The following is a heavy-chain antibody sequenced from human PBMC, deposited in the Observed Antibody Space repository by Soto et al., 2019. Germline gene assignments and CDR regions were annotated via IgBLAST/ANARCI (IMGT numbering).Heavy chain of an antibody. CDR2: ISTYNGNT. CDR1: GYTFTGYY. Sequence: ASVKVSCKASGYTFTGYYMHWVRQAPGQGLEWMGWISTYNGNTNYVQNLQGRVTMTTDTSTNTAYMELRSLRSDDTAVYYCARDPPRGKNPYDSSAYLDYWGQGTLVTVSS. D-gene: IGHD3-22*01. CDR3: ARDPPRGKNPYDSSAYLDY. J-gene: IGHJ4*02. V-gene: IGHV1-18*04.